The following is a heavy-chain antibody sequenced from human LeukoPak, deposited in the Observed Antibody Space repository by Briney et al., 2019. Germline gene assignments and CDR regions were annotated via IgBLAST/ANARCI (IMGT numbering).Heavy chain of an antibody. J-gene: IGHJ4*02. CDR2: IRSKAFGGTP. D-gene: IGHD4-17*01. V-gene: IGHV3-49*03. Sequence: GGSLRPSCSASGFTFDDYAVSWFRQAPGKGLEWVGFIRSKAFGGTPEYAASVRGRFTISRDDSKSIAYLHMSSLKTEDTAVYYCTRNTVTVHFDYWSQGTLVTVSS. CDR3: TRNTVTVHFDY. CDR1: GFTFDDYA.